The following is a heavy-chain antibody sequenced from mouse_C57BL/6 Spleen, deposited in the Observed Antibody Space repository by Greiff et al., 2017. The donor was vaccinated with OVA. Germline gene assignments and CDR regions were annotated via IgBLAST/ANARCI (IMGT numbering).Heavy chain of an antibody. J-gene: IGHJ4*01. CDR1: GFTFTDYY. Sequence: EVQLVESGGGLVQPGGSLSLSCAASGFTFTDYYMSWVRQPPGKALEWLGFIRNKANGYTTEYSASVKGRFTISRDNSQSILYLQMNALRAEDSATYDCARFLANWPHYYAMDYWGQGTSVTVSS. V-gene: IGHV7-3*01. D-gene: IGHD4-1*01. CDR3: ARFLANWPHYYAMDY. CDR2: IRNKANGYTT.